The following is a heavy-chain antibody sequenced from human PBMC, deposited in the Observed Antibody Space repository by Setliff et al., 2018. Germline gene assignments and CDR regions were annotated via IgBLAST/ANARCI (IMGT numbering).Heavy chain of an antibody. Sequence: GASVKVSCKASGYTFISYGISWVRQAPGQGLEWMGWISAYNGNTNYAQKLQGRVTMTTDTSTSTAYMELRSLRSDDTAVYYCARESRYYYDNLGTLDYWGQGTLVTVSS. V-gene: IGHV1-18*01. J-gene: IGHJ4*02. D-gene: IGHD3-22*01. CDR3: ARESRYYYDNLGTLDY. CDR2: ISAYNGNT. CDR1: GYTFISYG.